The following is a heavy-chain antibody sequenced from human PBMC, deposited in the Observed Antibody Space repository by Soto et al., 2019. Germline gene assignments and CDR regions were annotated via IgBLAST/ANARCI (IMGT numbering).Heavy chain of an antibody. CDR2: IYSGGST. Sequence: EVQLVESGGGLVQPGGSLRLSCAASGFTVSSNYMSWVRQAPGKGLEWVSVIYSGGSTYYADSVKGRYTISRDNSKNTLYLQMNSLRAEDTAVYYCARLYYSSSWYLSHFDYWGQGTLLTVSS. J-gene: IGHJ4*02. CDR1: GFTVSSNY. CDR3: ARLYYSSSWYLSHFDY. D-gene: IGHD6-13*01. V-gene: IGHV3-66*04.